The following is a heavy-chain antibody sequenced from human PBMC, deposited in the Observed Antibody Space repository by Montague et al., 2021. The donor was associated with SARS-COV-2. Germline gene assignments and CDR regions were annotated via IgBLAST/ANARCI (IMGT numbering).Heavy chain of an antibody. CDR1: GGSISRYY. V-gene: IGHV4-59*08. J-gene: IGHJ5*02. Sequence: SETLSLTYTVSGGSISRYYLSWIRQPPGKGLEWIGYIYYSGSTNYNPSLKSRVTISVDTSNNQFSLKLSSVTAADTDVYYCARLEAGDCSGGSCYSSWFDPWGQRTLVTVSS. CDR2: IYYSGST. CDR3: ARLEAGDCSGGSCYSSWFDP. D-gene: IGHD2-15*01.